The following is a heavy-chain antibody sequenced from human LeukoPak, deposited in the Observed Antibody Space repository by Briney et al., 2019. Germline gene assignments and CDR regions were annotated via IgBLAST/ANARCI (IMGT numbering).Heavy chain of an antibody. CDR1: GYTFTGYY. CDR3: ARDFRDGLNWFDP. Sequence: ASVTLSCKASGYTFTGYYMHWVRQAPGQGLGLMGWTNPNSGGTNYAQKFQGRVTMTRDTSISTAYMELSRLRPDDTAVYYCARDFRDGLNWFDPWGQGTLVTVSS. V-gene: IGHV1-2*02. D-gene: IGHD5-24*01. CDR2: TNPNSGGT. J-gene: IGHJ5*02.